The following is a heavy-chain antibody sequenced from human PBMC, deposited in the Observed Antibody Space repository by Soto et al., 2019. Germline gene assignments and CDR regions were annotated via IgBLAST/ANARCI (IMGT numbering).Heavy chain of an antibody. Sequence: ASVKVSCKASGYTFTGYYMFWVRQAPGQGLEWKGWINPNSGGTNYAQKFQGWVTMTRDTSISTAYMELSRLRSDDTAVYYCARDLKVVMPYYYYYGMDVWGQGTTVTSP. CDR2: INPNSGGT. V-gene: IGHV1-2*04. CDR1: GYTFTGYY. D-gene: IGHD2-15*01. CDR3: ARDLKVVMPYYYYYGMDV. J-gene: IGHJ6*02.